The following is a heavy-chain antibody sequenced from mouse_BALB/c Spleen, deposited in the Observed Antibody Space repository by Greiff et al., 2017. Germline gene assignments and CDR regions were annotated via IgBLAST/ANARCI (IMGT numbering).Heavy chain of an antibody. CDR2: IYPGDGDT. Sequence: VQLQQSGAELVRPGSSVKISCKASGYAFSSYWMNWVKQRPGQGLEWIGQIYPGDGDTNYNGKFKGKATLTADKSSSTAYMQLSSLTSEDSAVYCCARGAWFAYWGQGTLVTVSA. J-gene: IGHJ3*01. V-gene: IGHV1-80*01. CDR3: ARGAWFAY. CDR1: GYAFSSYW.